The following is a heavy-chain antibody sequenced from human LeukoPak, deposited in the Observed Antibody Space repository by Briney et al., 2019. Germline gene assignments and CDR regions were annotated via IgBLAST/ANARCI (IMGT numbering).Heavy chain of an antibody. Sequence: ASVKVSCKASGYTFTSYYMHWVRQAPGQGLEWMGGIIPIFGTANYAQKFQGRVTITADESTSTAYMELSSLRSEDTAVYYCARNLYGGNSDYYYYGMDVWGQGTTVTVSS. J-gene: IGHJ6*02. CDR3: ARNLYGGNSDYYYYGMDV. V-gene: IGHV1-69*13. D-gene: IGHD4-23*01. CDR1: GYTFTSYY. CDR2: IIPIFGTA.